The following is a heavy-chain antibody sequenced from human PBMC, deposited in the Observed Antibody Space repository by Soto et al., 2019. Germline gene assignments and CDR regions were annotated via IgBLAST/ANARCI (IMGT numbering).Heavy chain of an antibody. CDR3: ARDPIAAAGKFYYYGMDV. V-gene: IGHV1-46*01. CDR1: GYTFPSYY. J-gene: IGHJ6*02. Sequence: ASVKVSCKASGYTFPSYYMHWVRQAPGQGLEWMGIINPSGGSTSYAQKFQGRVTMTRDTSTSTVYMELSSLRSEDTAVYYCARDPIAAAGKFYYYGMDVWGQGTTVTVSS. D-gene: IGHD6-13*01. CDR2: INPSGGST.